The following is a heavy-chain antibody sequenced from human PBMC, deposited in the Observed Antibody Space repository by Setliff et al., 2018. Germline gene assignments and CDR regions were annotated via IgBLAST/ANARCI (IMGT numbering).Heavy chain of an antibody. CDR2: IYYSGST. CDR3: ARHRGVVAASDYMDV. V-gene: IGHV4-39*01. D-gene: IGHD2-15*01. CDR1: GGSISTKNYY. Sequence: SETLSLTCTVSGGSISTKNYYWGWIRQPPGKGLEWIGNIYYSGSTYYNPSLKSRVTISVDTSKNQFSLNLSSLTAADTAVYYCARHRGVVAASDYMDVWGKGTTVTVSS. J-gene: IGHJ6*03.